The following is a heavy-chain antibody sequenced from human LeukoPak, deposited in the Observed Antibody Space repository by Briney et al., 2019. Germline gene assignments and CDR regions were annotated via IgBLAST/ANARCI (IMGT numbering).Heavy chain of an antibody. Sequence: ASVKVSCKASGYTFTSYDINWVRQATGQGLEWMGWINPNSGGTNYAQKFQGRVTMTRDTSISTAYMELSRLRSDDTAVYYCARVASVLRFLEWLPTSHYFDYWGQGTLVTVSS. CDR3: ARVASVLRFLEWLPTSHYFDY. CDR2: INPNSGGT. D-gene: IGHD3-3*01. V-gene: IGHV1-2*02. J-gene: IGHJ4*02. CDR1: GYTFTSYD.